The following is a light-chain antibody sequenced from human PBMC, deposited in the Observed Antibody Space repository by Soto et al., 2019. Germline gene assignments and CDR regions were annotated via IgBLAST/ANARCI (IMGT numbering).Light chain of an antibody. V-gene: IGKV3-15*01. J-gene: IGKJ5*01. CDR2: DPS. Sequence: ILMTQSPSTLSASTGDSATLSCRASQGVSSDLAWYQQKPGKAPRLLIYDPSTRATGFPARFSGGGSGTEFTLTISSLQSEDSAFYYCQQNNKWPMTFGQGTRLEI. CDR1: QGVSSD. CDR3: QQNNKWPMT.